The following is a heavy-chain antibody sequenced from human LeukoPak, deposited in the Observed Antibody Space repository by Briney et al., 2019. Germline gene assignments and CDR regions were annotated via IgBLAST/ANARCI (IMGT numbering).Heavy chain of an antibody. Sequence: GASVKVSCKASGGTFSSYAISWVRQAPGQGLEWMGGIIPIFGTANYAQKFQGRVTITADESTSTAYMELSSLRSEDTAVYYCASWTSELNGYYYYYHYMDVWGKGTTVTVSS. CDR2: IIPIFGTA. J-gene: IGHJ6*03. V-gene: IGHV1-69*13. CDR1: GGTFSSYA. D-gene: IGHD5-18*01. CDR3: ASWTSELNGYYYYYHYMDV.